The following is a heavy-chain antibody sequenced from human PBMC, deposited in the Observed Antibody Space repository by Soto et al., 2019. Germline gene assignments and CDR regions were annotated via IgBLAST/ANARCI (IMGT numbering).Heavy chain of an antibody. Sequence: QVQLVQSGAEVKKPGASVKVSCKASGYTFTSYGISWVRQAPGQGLEWMGWISAYNGNTNYAQKLQGRVTMTTDTSPSTAYMELRSLRSDDTAVYYCARTAMVYYYYYGMDVWGQGTTVTVSS. CDR1: GYTFTSYG. J-gene: IGHJ6*02. CDR2: ISAYNGNT. D-gene: IGHD5-18*01. CDR3: ARTAMVYYYYYGMDV. V-gene: IGHV1-18*01.